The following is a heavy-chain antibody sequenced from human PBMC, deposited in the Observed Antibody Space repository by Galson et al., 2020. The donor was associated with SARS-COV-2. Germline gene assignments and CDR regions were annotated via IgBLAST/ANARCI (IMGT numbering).Heavy chain of an antibody. V-gene: IGHV3-33*01. CDR3: AREDYYGSGSYGVLDI. J-gene: IGHJ3*02. CDR2: IWYDGSNK. CDR1: GFTFSSYG. D-gene: IGHD3-10*01. Sequence: GESLKISCAASGFTFSSYGMHWVRQAPGKGLEWVAVIWYDGSNKYYADSVKGRFTISRDNSKNTLYLQMNSLRAEDTAVYYCAREDYYGSGSYGVLDIWGQGTMVTVSS.